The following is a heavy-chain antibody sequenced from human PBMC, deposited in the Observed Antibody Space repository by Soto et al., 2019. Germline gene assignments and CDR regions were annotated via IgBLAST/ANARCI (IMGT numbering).Heavy chain of an antibody. CDR3: SYDSSRGDY. J-gene: IGHJ4*02. V-gene: IGHV3-15*01. CDR1: GFSFSSAW. CDR2: LKSEAAGGTT. D-gene: IGHD3-22*01. Sequence: WGSLRLSCAASGFSFSSAWISCVRQAPGKGLEWVGRLKSEAAGGTTDYAAPVKGRFTISRDDSKNTLYLQMNSLKTDDTAVYYCSYDSSRGDYWGQGALVTVSS.